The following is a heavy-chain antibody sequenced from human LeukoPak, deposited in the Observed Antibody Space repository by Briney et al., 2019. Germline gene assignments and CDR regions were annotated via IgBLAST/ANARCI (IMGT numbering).Heavy chain of an antibody. V-gene: IGHV4-39*07. Sequence: SETLSLTCTVSGGSISSSSYYWGWIRQPPGKGLEWIGSIYYSGSTYYNPSLKSRVTISVDTSKNQFSLKLSSVTAADTAVYYCARDSYYYGSGSYYLDYWGQGTLVTVSS. J-gene: IGHJ4*02. CDR1: GGSISSSSYY. CDR3: ARDSYYYGSGSYYLDY. D-gene: IGHD3-10*01. CDR2: IYYSGST.